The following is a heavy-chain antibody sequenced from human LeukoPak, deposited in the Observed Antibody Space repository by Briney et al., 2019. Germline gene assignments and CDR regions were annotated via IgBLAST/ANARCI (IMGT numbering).Heavy chain of an antibody. CDR2: IKQDGSEK. CDR3: ARDFPGNWNYAPTCDY. D-gene: IGHD1-7*01. V-gene: IGHV3-7*01. Sequence: GGSLRLSCAASGFTFSSYWMSWVRQAPGKGLEWVANIKQDGSEKYYVDSVKGRFTISRDNAKNSLYLQMNSLRAEDTAVYYCARDFPGNWNYAPTCDYWGQGTLVTVSS. J-gene: IGHJ4*02. CDR1: GFTFSSYW.